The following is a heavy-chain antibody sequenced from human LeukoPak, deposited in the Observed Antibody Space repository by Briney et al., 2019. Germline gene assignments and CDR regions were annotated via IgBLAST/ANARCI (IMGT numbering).Heavy chain of an antibody. J-gene: IGHJ3*01. V-gene: IGHV3-23*01. Sequence: GGALRLSCAASGFTFSNYAVMWVRQAPGQGLDWVSAITSGGATRYADSVKGRFTISRDNSKNTLYLQMNSLRAEDTAQYFCARDPNGDYIGAFEFWGQGTGVTVSS. CDR1: GFTFSNYA. D-gene: IGHD4-17*01. CDR2: ITSGGAT. CDR3: ARDPNGDYIGAFEF.